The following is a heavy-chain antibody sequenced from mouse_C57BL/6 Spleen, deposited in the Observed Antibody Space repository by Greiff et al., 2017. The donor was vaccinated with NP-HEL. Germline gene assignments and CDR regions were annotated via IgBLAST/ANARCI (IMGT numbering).Heavy chain of an antibody. J-gene: IGHJ4*01. CDR1: GYTFTSYW. CDR2: IYPSDSET. CDR3: ARYIGLKGYAMGC. V-gene: IGHV1-61*01. D-gene: IGHD1-3*01. Sequence: QVQLQQPGAELVRPGSSVKLSCKASGYTFTSYWMDWVKQRPGQGLEWIGNIYPSDSETHYNQKFKDKATLTVDKSSSTAYMQLSSLTSEDSAVYYCARYIGLKGYAMGCWGQGTTVTVA.